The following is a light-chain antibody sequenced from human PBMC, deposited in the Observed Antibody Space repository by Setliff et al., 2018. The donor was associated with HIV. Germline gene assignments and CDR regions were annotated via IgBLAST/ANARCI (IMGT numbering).Light chain of an antibody. CDR3: QQYNYWPLT. J-gene: IGKJ4*01. Sequence: EIVMTQSPATLSVSPGERATLSCRASQSVSSNLAWYQQKPGQAPRLLIYGASTRATGIPARFSGSGSGTEFTFTISSMQSEDFAVYSCQQYNYWPLTVGGGTKVDIK. V-gene: IGKV3-15*01. CDR2: GAS. CDR1: QSVSSN.